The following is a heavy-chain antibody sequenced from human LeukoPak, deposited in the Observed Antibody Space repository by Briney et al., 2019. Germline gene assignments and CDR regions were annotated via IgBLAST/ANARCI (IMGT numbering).Heavy chain of an antibody. CDR3: ARDRGIPGQQLATY. CDR2: MNPNSGNT. CDR1: GYTFTSYD. Sequence: ASVKVSCKASGYTFTSYDINWVRQATGQGLEWMGWMNPNSGNTGYAQKFQGRVTMTRNTSISTAYMELSSLRSEDTAVYYCARDRGIPGQQLATYWGQGTLVTVSS. V-gene: IGHV1-8*01. J-gene: IGHJ4*02. D-gene: IGHD6-13*01.